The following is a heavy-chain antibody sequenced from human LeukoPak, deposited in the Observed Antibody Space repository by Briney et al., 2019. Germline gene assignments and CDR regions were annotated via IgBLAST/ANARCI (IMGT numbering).Heavy chain of an antibody. CDR3: ARDRAVTTVVTFGAFDI. CDR1: GGTFSSYA. CDR2: IIPIFGTG. Sequence: AASVKVSCKASGGTFSSYAISWVRQAPGQGLEWMGGIIPIFGTGNYAQKFQGRVTINADESTSTAYMELSSLRSEDTAVYYCARDRAVTTVVTFGAFDIWGQGTMVTVSS. D-gene: IGHD4-23*01. J-gene: IGHJ3*02. V-gene: IGHV1-69*13.